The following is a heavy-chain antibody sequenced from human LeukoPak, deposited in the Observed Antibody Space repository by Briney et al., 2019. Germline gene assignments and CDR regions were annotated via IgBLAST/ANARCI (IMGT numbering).Heavy chain of an antibody. V-gene: IGHV3-7*01. J-gene: IGHJ4*02. CDR1: GFTFSSYW. CDR2: IKQDGSEK. Sequence: GGSLRLSCAASGFTFSSYWMSWVRQAPGKELEWVANIKQDGSEKYYVDSVKGRFTISRDNAKNSLYLQMNSLRAEDTAVYYCARADVGAMSYFDYWGQGTLVTVSS. D-gene: IGHD1-26*01. CDR3: ARADVGAMSYFDY.